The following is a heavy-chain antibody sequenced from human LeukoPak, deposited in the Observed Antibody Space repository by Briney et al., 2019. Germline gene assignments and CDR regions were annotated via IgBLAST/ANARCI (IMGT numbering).Heavy chain of an antibody. CDR3: TTAPFVSYGVYVALDY. J-gene: IGHJ4*02. CDR2: IKSKADGGTT. D-gene: IGHD4-17*01. CDR1: GFTFSNAW. V-gene: IGHV3-15*01. Sequence: GGSLRLSCAASGFTFSNAWMSWVRQAPGKGLEWVGHIKSKADGGTTDSAAPVKGRFTISRDDSKNTLYLQMNSLKTEDTAVYYCTTAPFVSYGVYVALDYWGQGTLVTVSA.